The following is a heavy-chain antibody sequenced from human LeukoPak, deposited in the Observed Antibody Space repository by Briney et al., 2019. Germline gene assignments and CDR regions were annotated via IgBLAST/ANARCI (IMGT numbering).Heavy chain of an antibody. CDR1: GYTFTSYD. CDR2: INPNSGGT. CDR3: ARAVWAAAGNYFDY. J-gene: IGHJ4*02. D-gene: IGHD6-13*01. V-gene: IGHV1-2*02. Sequence: ASVKVSCKASGYTFTSYDINWVRQAPGQGLEWMGWINPNSGGTNYAQKFQGRVTMTRDTSISTAYMELSRLRSDDTAVYYCARAVWAAAGNYFDYWGQGTLVTVSS.